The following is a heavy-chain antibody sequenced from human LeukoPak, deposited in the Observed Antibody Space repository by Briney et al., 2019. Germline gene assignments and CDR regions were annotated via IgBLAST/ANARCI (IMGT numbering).Heavy chain of an antibody. J-gene: IGHJ4*02. CDR2: IGTAGDT. V-gene: IGHV3-13*03. Sequence: GGSLRLSCAACGFTFSSYDMHWVRQATGNGLEWVSGIGTAGDTYYPGSVKGQFTISRENAKNTLYLQMNSLRAEDTAVYYCAKDPRFDCTNPAGFDYWGQGTLVTVSS. CDR3: AKDPRFDCTNPAGFDY. D-gene: IGHD2-21*02. CDR1: GFTFSSYD.